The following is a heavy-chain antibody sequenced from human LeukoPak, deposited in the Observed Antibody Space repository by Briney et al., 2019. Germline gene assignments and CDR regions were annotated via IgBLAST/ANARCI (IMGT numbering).Heavy chain of an antibody. V-gene: IGHV3-30*02. CDR2: IQYDGSNK. D-gene: IGHD1-1*01. J-gene: IGHJ4*02. Sequence: SGGSLRLSCAASGFVFSSYGMHWVRQAPGKGLEWVAFIQYDGSNKYSADSVKGRFTISRDNSKNTLYLQMDSLRAEDTAVYYCAPTGTTGFGYFDYWGQGTLVTVSS. CDR1: GFVFSSYG. CDR3: APTGTTGFGYFDY.